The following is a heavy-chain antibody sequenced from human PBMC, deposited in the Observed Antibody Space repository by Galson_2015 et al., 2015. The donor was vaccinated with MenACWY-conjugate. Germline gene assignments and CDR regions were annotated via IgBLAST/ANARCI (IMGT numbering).Heavy chain of an antibody. CDR1: GFTFSRYW. D-gene: IGHD2-15*01. CDR3: AKDRDIYCSGGSCYFLGNYYMDV. V-gene: IGHV3-23*01. Sequence: SLRLSCAASGFTFSRYWMHWVRQSPGKGLEWVSAIPGNGGSTYYADSVKGRFTISRDNSKNTLYMQMNSLRAEDTAVYYCAKDRDIYCSGGSCYFLGNYYMDVWGKGTTVTVSS. J-gene: IGHJ6*03. CDR2: IPGNGGST.